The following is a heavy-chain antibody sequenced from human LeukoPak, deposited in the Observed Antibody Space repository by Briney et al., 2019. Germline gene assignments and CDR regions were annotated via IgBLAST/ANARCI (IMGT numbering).Heavy chain of an antibody. D-gene: IGHD3-3*01. Sequence: PGGSLRLSCAASGFTFSSYWMSWVRQAPGKGLEWVANIKQDGSEKYHVDSVKGRFTISRDNAKNSLYLQMNSLRAEDTAVYYCARGYDFWSGYYLYWGQGTLVTVSS. CDR2: IKQDGSEK. CDR3: ARGYDFWSGYYLY. J-gene: IGHJ4*02. V-gene: IGHV3-7*04. CDR1: GFTFSSYW.